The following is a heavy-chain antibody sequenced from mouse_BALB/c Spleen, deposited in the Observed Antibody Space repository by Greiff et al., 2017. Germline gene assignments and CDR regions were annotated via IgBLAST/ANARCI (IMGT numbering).Heavy chain of an antibody. D-gene: IGHD1-1*01. Sequence: VQLQQSGAELMKPGASVKISCKATGYTFSSYWIEWVKQRPGHGLEWIGEILPGSGSTNYNEKFKGKATFTADTSSNTAYMQLSSLTSEDSAVYYCARYYGSSYAWFAYWGQGTLVTVSA. CDR3: ARYYGSSYAWFAY. V-gene: IGHV1-9*01. CDR2: ILPGSGST. J-gene: IGHJ3*01. CDR1: GYTFSSYW.